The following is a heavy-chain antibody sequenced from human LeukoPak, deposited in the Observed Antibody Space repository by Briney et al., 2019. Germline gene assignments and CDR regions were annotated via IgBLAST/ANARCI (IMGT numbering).Heavy chain of an antibody. D-gene: IGHD6-25*01. V-gene: IGHV4-4*07. J-gene: IGHJ5*02. Sequence: SETLSLTCTVSGGSFSSYYWTWIRQSAGKGLEWIGRINTSGSTNYNPSLRSRVTMSVNTSKNQFSLNLTSVTAADTAVYSCAREGGDPRWLDPWGQGTPVTVSS. CDR2: INTSGST. CDR3: AREGGDPRWLDP. CDR1: GGSFSSYY.